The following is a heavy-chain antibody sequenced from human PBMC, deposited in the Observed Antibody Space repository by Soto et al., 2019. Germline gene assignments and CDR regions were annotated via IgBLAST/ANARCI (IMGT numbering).Heavy chain of an antibody. J-gene: IGHJ6*02. CDR2: IYSNDDK. CDR3: KHMRGLGLYGIDX. V-gene: IGHV2-5*01. D-gene: IGHD3-16*01. CDR1: GFSLSTSGVG. Sequence: SGPTLVHPTQTLTLTCTFSGFSLSTSGVGVCWVRHPPVKALEWLELIYSNDDKRFSTSLKRRLTITKDTSKNQVVLTMTKMDPVDTAKYYCKHMRGLGLYGIDXWGQGTTVTVS.